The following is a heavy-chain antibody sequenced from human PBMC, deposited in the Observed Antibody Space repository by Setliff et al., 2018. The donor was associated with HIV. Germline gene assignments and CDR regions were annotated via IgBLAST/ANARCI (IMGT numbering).Heavy chain of an antibody. D-gene: IGHD3-10*01. CDR1: GGTFSSYA. CDR2: ISAYNGNT. V-gene: IGHV1-18*01. J-gene: IGHJ6*03. CDR3: ARGTDGDYYYYMDV. Sequence: ASVKVSCKASGGTFSSYAISWVRQAPGQGLEWMGWISAYNGNTNYAQKFQGRVTMTADGSTRTVYMVLSSLRSEDTAVYYCARGTDGDYYYYMDVWGKGTTVTVSS.